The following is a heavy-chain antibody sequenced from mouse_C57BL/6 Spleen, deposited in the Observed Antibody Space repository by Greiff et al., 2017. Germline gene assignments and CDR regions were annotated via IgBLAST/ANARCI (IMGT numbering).Heavy chain of an antibody. D-gene: IGHD4-1*01. V-gene: IGHV1-80*01. CDR2: IYPGDGDT. Sequence: QVQLQQSGAELVKPGASVKISCKASGYAFSRYWMNWVKQRPGKGLEWIGQIYPGDGDTNYNGKFKGKATLTADKSSSTAYMQLSSLTSEDSAVYFWARTGGDDFDYWGQGTTLTVSS. CDR3: ARTGGDDFDY. J-gene: IGHJ2*01. CDR1: GYAFSRYW.